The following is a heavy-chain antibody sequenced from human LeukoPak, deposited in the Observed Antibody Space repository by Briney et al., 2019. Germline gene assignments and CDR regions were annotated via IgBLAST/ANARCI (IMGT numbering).Heavy chain of an antibody. Sequence: GASVKVSCKASGYTFTSYGISWVRQAPGQGLEWMGWISAYNGNTNYAQKLQGRVTMTTDTSTTTAYMELRSLRSDDTAVYYCARDPTPRWSITRYFAYWGQGTLVTVSS. D-gene: IGHD4-23*01. CDR3: ARDPTPRWSITRYFAY. CDR2: ISAYNGNT. V-gene: IGHV1-18*01. CDR1: GYTFTSYG. J-gene: IGHJ4*02.